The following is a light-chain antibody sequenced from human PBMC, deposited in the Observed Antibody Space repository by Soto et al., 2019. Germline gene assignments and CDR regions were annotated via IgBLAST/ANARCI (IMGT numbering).Light chain of an antibody. V-gene: IGLV2-11*01. Sequence: QSALTQPRSVSGSPGQSVTISCTGTSSDVGAYNHVSWYQQHPGKAPKFVIYDVSKRPSGVPDRFSGSKSGNTASLTISGRQAEDEADYYCCSYAGTPYVFGSGTKVTVL. CDR1: SSDVGAYNH. CDR2: DVS. J-gene: IGLJ1*01. CDR3: CSYAGTPYV.